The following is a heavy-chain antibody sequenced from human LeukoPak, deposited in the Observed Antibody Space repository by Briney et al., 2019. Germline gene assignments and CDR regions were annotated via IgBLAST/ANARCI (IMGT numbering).Heavy chain of an antibody. CDR1: GFTFSSYS. Sequence: GGSLRLSCAASGFTFSSYSMNWVRQAPGKGLEWISSISSSSRYIYYADSVKGRFTISRDNAQNSVYLQMNSLRAEDTAVYFCAGGSSTNSYYFDYWGQRTLVTVSS. CDR2: ISSSSRYI. V-gene: IGHV3-21*01. J-gene: IGHJ4*02. D-gene: IGHD2-2*01. CDR3: AGGSSTNSYYFDY.